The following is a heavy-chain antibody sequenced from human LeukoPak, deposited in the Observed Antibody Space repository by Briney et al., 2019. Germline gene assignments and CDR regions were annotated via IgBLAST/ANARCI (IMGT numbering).Heavy chain of an antibody. V-gene: IGHV1-69*06. CDR1: GGTFSSYA. Sequence: SVKVSCKSSGGTFSSYAISWVRQAPGQGLEWMGGIIPIFGTANYAQKFQGRVTITADKSTSTAYMELSSLRSEDTAVYYCARDRYAGTTHFDAFDIWGQGTMVTVSS. CDR2: IIPIFGTA. J-gene: IGHJ3*02. D-gene: IGHD1-1*01. CDR3: ARDRYAGTTHFDAFDI.